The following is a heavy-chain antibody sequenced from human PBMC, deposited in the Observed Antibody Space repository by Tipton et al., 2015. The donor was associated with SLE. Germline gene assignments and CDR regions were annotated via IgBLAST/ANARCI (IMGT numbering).Heavy chain of an antibody. CDR3: ARVSITIFGVVDY. CDR1: GFTFSDYY. D-gene: IGHD3-3*01. J-gene: IGHJ4*02. V-gene: IGHV3-11*06. CDR2: ISSSSSYT. Sequence: SLRLSYAASGFTFSDYYMSWIRQAPGKGLEWVSYISSSSSYTNYADSVKGRFTISRDNAKNSLYLQMNSLRAEDTAVYYCARVSITIFGVVDYWGQGTLVTVSS.